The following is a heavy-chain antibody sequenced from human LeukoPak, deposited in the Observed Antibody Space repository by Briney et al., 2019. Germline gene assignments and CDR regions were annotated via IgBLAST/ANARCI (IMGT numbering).Heavy chain of an antibody. V-gene: IGHV3-7*01. CDR2: INQDGSDK. D-gene: IGHD1-1*01. Sequence: GGSLRLSCAASGFTFSDYWMSWVRQAPGKGLELVASINQDGSDKDFADSLKGRFTVSRENAKSSRYLQLNSLRAEDAAVYYCAREGKRRLARDAFDIWGQGTMVTVSS. J-gene: IGHJ3*02. CDR3: AREGKRRLARDAFDI. CDR1: GFTFSDYW.